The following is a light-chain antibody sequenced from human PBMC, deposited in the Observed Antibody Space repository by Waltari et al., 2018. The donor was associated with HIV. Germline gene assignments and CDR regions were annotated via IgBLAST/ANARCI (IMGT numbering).Light chain of an antibody. CDR1: QSISSY. V-gene: IGKV1-39*01. J-gene: IGKJ1*01. CDR2: AAS. Sequence: DIQMTQSPSSLSPSVGDRVTITCRASQSISSYLNWYQQKPGKAPKLLIYAASSVQSGVPSRFSGSGSGTDFTLTISSLQPEDFATYYCQQSYSTPPTFGQGTKVEIK. CDR3: QQSYSTPPT.